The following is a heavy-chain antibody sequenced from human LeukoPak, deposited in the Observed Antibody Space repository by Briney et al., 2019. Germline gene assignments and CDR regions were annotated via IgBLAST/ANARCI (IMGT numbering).Heavy chain of an antibody. CDR3: GKDVRPDYFDY. CDR1: GFTFSSYA. J-gene: IGHJ4*02. V-gene: IGHV3-21*01. Sequence: GGSLRLSCAASGFTFSSYAMSWVRQAPGKGLEWVSAISSSGRYMYYADSVKGRFTISRDNANNSLYLQMDSLRAEDTAVYYCGKDVRPDYFDYWGQGTLVTVSS. D-gene: IGHD6-25*01. CDR2: ISSSGRYM.